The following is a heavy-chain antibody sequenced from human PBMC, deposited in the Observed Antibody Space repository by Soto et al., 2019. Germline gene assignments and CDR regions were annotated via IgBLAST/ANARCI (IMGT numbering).Heavy chain of an antibody. J-gene: IGHJ4*02. Sequence: SVKVSCKASGGTFSSYAISWVRQAPGQGLEWMGGSNPNFSTANYAQKFQGRVTITADKSTSTAYMELSSLRSEDTAVYYCAREMYYDFWSGYSHFDYWGQGTLVTVSS. D-gene: IGHD3-3*01. CDR2: SNPNFSTA. CDR1: GGTFSSYA. V-gene: IGHV1-69*06. CDR3: AREMYYDFWSGYSHFDY.